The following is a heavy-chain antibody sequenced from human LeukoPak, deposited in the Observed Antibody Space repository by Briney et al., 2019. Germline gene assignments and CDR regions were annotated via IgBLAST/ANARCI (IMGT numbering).Heavy chain of an antibody. CDR3: ARVTGTPKGYYYYMDV. V-gene: IGHV1-18*01. Sequence: ASVKVSCKASGYTFTSYGISWVRQAPGQGLEWMGWISAYNGNTSYAQKLQGRVTMTTDTSTSTAYMELRSLRSDDTAVYYCARVTGTPKGYYYYMDVWGKGTTVTVSS. CDR1: GYTFTSYG. D-gene: IGHD1-7*01. J-gene: IGHJ6*03. CDR2: ISAYNGNT.